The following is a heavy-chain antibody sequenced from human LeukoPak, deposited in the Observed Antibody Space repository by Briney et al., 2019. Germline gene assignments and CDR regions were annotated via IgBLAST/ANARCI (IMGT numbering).Heavy chain of an antibody. Sequence: PGGSLRLSCAASGFTFSSYWMHWVRQAPGKGLVWVSRINSDGTSTTYADSVKGRFTISRDNAKNTLYLQMNSLRAEDTAVYYCARVGSSFGDYVQFDYWGQGTLVTVSS. CDR1: GFTFSSYW. CDR3: ARVGSSFGDYVQFDY. V-gene: IGHV3-74*01. J-gene: IGHJ4*02. D-gene: IGHD4-17*01. CDR2: INSDGTST.